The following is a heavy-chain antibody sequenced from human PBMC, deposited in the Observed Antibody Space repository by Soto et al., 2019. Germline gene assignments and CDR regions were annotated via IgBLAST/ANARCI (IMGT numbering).Heavy chain of an antibody. J-gene: IGHJ5*02. D-gene: IGHD1-1*01. V-gene: IGHV3-33*01. Sequence: GSLRLSCASSGFTFSNYGMHLVRQPPGKGLEWLPSIWHDARKKNYADSVQGRFTLSRHNSDNTPSLEVDSLRADDSAVYFCVREHDGPGSSWFDPWGRGTLVTVSS. CDR1: GFTFSNYG. CDR2: IWHDARKK. CDR3: VREHDGPGSSWFDP.